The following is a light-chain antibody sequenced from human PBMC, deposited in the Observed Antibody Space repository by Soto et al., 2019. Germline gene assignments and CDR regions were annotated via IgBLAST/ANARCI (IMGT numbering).Light chain of an antibody. CDR2: DAS. Sequence: EIQSTRKPCSLSASGEDRDIITCRARQSIPSYLNWYQQKPGKAPKLLIYDASNLETGVPSRFSGSGSGTDFTFAISSRQPEDIATYYCQQYDNLPLTLGGGTQVDIK. V-gene: IGKV1-33*01. CDR1: QSIPSY. CDR3: QQYDNLPLT. J-gene: IGKJ4*01.